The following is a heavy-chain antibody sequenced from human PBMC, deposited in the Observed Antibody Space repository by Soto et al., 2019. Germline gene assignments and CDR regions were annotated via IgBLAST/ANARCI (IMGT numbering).Heavy chain of an antibody. CDR3: ARGKRNIVLALIDY. CDR2: INHSGST. Sequence: SETLSLTCAVYGGSFSGYYWTWIRQPPGKGLEWIGEINHSGSTNYNPSLKSRVTISVDTSKNQFSLKLTSVTAADTAVYYCARGKRNIVLALIDYWGQGTLVTVSS. J-gene: IGHJ4*02. V-gene: IGHV4-34*01. D-gene: IGHD2-8*01. CDR1: GGSFSGYY.